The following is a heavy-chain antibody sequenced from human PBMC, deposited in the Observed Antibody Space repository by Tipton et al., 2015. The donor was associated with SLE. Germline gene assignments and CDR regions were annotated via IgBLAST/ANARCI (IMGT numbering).Heavy chain of an antibody. CDR3: ARGITGSDY. D-gene: IGHD1-20*01. V-gene: IGHV4-39*01. J-gene: IGHJ4*02. CDR2: IYYSGST. Sequence: LRLSCTVSGGSISSSSYYWGWIRQPPGRGLEWIGSIYYSGSTYYNPSLKSRVTISVDTSKNQFSLKLSSVTAADTAVYFCARGITGSDYWGQGTLVTVSS. CDR1: GGSISSSSYY.